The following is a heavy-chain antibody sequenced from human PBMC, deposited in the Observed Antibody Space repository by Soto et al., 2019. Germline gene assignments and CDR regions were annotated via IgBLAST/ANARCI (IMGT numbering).Heavy chain of an antibody. CDR3: AKPPYGSGWYY. J-gene: IGHJ4*02. CDR2: ISDSGGST. D-gene: IGHD6-19*01. V-gene: IGHV3-23*01. Sequence: GGSLRLSCAASGLPFSIYAMSWVRQAPGKGLEWVSAISDSGGSTYYADSVKGRFTISRDNSKNTLYLQMSSLRAEDTAVYYCAKPPYGSGWYYWGLGTLVTVSS. CDR1: GLPFSIYA.